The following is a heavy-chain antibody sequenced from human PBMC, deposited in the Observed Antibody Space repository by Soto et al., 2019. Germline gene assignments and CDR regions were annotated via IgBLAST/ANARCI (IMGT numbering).Heavy chain of an antibody. CDR1: GGFVTSGSYY. V-gene: IGHV4-34*01. Sequence: QVQLQQWGAGLLKPSETLSLTCAVYGGFVTSGSYYWSWIRQPPGKGLEWIGDMSHSGGTHFNPSLKSRGTISVDTSKNQFTLKMSSVTAADTALYYCARVERGTATTVVDAFDIWGPGTMVTVSS. D-gene: IGHD1-1*01. CDR3: ARVERGTATTVVDAFDI. CDR2: MSHSGGT. J-gene: IGHJ3*02.